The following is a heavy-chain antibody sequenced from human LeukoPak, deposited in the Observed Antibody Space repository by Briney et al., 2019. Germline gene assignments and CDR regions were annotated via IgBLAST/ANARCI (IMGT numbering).Heavy chain of an antibody. J-gene: IGHJ4*02. Sequence: ASVKVSCKASGYTFTSYGFSWVRQAPGQGLEWMGWISAYNGNTNYAQKLQGRVTLTTDTSTRTAYMELRSLRSDDTAVYYCARDDVYGDRDFDYWGQGTLVTVSS. CDR1: GYTFTSYG. CDR3: ARDDVYGDRDFDY. D-gene: IGHD4-17*01. CDR2: ISAYNGNT. V-gene: IGHV1-18*01.